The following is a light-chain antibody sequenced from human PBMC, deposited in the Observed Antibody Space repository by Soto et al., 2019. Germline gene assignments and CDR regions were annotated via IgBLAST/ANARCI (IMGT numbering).Light chain of an antibody. J-gene: IGLJ1*01. CDR1: SSDVGGYNY. Sequence: QSVLTQPPSASGSPGQSVTISCTGTSSDVGGYNYVSWYQQHPGKAPKLMIYEVSKRPSGVPDRFSGSKSGNTASLTVSGLQAEEEADYHCSSYAGSSTLGAFGTGTKVTV. V-gene: IGLV2-8*01. CDR2: EVS. CDR3: SSYAGSSTLGA.